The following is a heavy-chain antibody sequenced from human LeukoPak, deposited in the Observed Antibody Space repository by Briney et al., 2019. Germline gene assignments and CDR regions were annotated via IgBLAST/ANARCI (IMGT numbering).Heavy chain of an antibody. D-gene: IGHD1-26*01. CDR3: ARVDSGTYYMPFDY. CDR1: GGSLIPYY. Sequence: ETLSLTCTVSGGSLIPYYWSWIRQPPGKGLEWIGYIYHSGTTNYSPPLKGRATLSVDTSKNQISLRLSSVTAADTAVYFCARVDSGTYYMPFDYWGQGSLVTVSS. CDR2: IYHSGTT. J-gene: IGHJ4*02. V-gene: IGHV4-59*01.